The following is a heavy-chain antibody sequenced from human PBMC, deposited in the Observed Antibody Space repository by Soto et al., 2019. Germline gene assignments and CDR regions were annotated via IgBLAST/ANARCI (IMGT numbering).Heavy chain of an antibody. CDR3: TTSVTGTPRAIDY. J-gene: IGHJ4*02. Sequence: EVHLVESGGGLVKPGGTLRLSCGASGFPFTKAWMSWVRQAPGKGLEWVGRIKSTTDGGRIDYAASVKGRFTISRDDSNNTLYLQMNSLKTEDTAVYYCTTSVTGTPRAIDYWGQGTLVTVSS. CDR1: GFPFTKAW. D-gene: IGHD1-7*01. V-gene: IGHV3-15*01. CDR2: IKSTTDGGRI.